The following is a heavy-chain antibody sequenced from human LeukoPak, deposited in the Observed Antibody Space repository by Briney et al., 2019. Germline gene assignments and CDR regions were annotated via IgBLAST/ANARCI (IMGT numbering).Heavy chain of an antibody. V-gene: IGHV3-23*01. CDR3: AKGQRFYGEYYFDY. CDR2: FRGSGLST. CDR1: GFTFSSYA. Sequence: SGGSLRLSCAASGFTFSSYAMSWVRQAPGKGLKWVSGFRGSGLSTFYADSVKGRFTISRDNSKNTLYLQMNSLRAEDTAVYYCAKGQRFYGEYYFDYWGQGTLVTVSS. D-gene: IGHD4-17*01. J-gene: IGHJ4*02.